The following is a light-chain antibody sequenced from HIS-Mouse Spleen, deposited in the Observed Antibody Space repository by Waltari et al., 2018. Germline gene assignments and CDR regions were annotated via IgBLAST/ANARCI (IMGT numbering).Light chain of an antibody. CDR3: QSADSSGTYVV. V-gene: IGLV3-25*03. CDR2: KDS. CDR1: ALPKQY. J-gene: IGLJ2*01. Sequence: SYELTQPPSVSVSPGQTARINCSGDALPKQYAYWYQQKPGPAPVLVIYKDSERPSGIPERFSGSSSGTTVTLTISGVQAEDEADYYCQSADSSGTYVVFGGGTKLTVL.